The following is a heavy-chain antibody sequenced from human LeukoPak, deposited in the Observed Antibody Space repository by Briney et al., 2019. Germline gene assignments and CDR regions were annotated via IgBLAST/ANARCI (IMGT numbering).Heavy chain of an antibody. Sequence: GESLKISCEASGYSFTSYWIGWVRQMPGKGLEWMGIIYPGDSDTRYSPSFQGQVTISADKSISTAYLQWSSLKASDTAMYYCARLSRVRDWGLHGDHWYFDLWGRGTLVTVSS. CDR2: IYPGDSDT. J-gene: IGHJ2*01. CDR1: GYSFTSYW. D-gene: IGHD3-10*01. V-gene: IGHV5-51*01. CDR3: ARLSRVRDWGLHGDHWYFDL.